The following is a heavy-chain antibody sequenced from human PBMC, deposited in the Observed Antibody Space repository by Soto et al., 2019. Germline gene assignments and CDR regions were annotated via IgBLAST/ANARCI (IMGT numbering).Heavy chain of an antibody. D-gene: IGHD3-22*01. CDR3: ASSDSSGYYYSLYYYGMDV. CDR2: ISAYNGNT. J-gene: IGHJ6*02. V-gene: IGHV1-18*01. Sequence: QVQLVQSGAEVKKPGASVKVSCKASGYTFTSYGISWVRQAPGQGLEWMGWISAYNGNTNYAQKLQGRVTMTTDTSTSTAYMELRSLRSDDTAVYYCASSDSSGYYYSLYYYGMDVWGQGTTVTVSS. CDR1: GYTFTSYG.